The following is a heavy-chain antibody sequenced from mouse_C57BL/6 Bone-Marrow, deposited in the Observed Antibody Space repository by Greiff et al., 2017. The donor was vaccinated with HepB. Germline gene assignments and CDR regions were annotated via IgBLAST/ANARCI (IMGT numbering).Heavy chain of an antibody. D-gene: IGHD1-1*01. V-gene: IGHV1-42*01. CDR1: GYSFTGYY. J-gene: IGHJ3*01. Sequence: EVQLQHSGPELVKPGASVKISCKASGYSFTGYYMNWVKQSPEKSLEWIGEINPSTGGTTYNQKFKAKATLTVDKSSSTAYMQLKSLTSEDSAVYYCARRYYYGSSAWFAYWGQGTLVTVSA. CDR2: INPSTGGT. CDR3: ARRYYYGSSAWFAY.